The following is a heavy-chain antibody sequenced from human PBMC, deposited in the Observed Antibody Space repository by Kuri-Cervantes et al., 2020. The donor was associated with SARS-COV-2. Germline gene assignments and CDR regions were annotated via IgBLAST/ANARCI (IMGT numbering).Heavy chain of an antibody. J-gene: IGHJ5*02. CDR2: ISAYNGNT. CDR3: VENRYNWNYGFWFDP. Sequence: ASVKVSCKASGYTFTSYGISWVRQAPGQGLEWMGWISAYNGNTNYAQKLQGRVTMTTDTSTSTAYMELRSLRSEDTAVYYCVENRYNWNYGFWFDPWGQGTLVTVSS. CDR1: GYTFTSYG. V-gene: IGHV1-18*04. D-gene: IGHD1-7*01.